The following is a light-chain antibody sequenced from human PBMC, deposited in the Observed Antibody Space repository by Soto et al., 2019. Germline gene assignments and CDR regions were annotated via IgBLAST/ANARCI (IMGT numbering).Light chain of an antibody. V-gene: IGLV2-14*01. CDR3: ASFRSGTILV. CDR1: RSDIGDSNF. Sequence: QSALTQPASVSGSPGQSVTISCTGPRSDIGDSNFISWYQHSPGKAPRLLIYEVNNRPSGVSRRFSGSKAGNTASLTISGLHDDDEADYFCASFRSGTILVFGSGTKLTVL. CDR2: EVN. J-gene: IGLJ6*01.